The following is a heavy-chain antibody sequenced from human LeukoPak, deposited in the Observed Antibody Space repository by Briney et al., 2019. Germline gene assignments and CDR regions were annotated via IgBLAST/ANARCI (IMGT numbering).Heavy chain of an antibody. J-gene: IGHJ4*02. V-gene: IGHV3-23*01. D-gene: IGHD1-26*01. CDR2: ISGSGGST. CDR3: AKIQVGATLGFDY. Sequence: PGGSLRLSCAASGFTFSNAWMSWVRQAPGKGLEWVSAISGSGGSTYYADSVKGRFTISRDNSKNTLYLQMNSLRAEDTAVYYCAKIQVGATLGFDYWGQGTLVTVSS. CDR1: GFTFSNAW.